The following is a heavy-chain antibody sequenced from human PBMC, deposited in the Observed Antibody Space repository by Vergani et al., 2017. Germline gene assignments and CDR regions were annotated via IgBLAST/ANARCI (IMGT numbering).Heavy chain of an antibody. J-gene: IGHJ5*02. CDR1: GFTFNEYW. D-gene: IGHD3-3*01. V-gene: IGHV3-74*01. CDR3: ATARKLRFGVVWENWFDP. CDR2: MNGDGDTI. Sequence: EVELVESGGGLVQPGGSLRLSCAASGFTFNEYWMHWARQVPGKGLVWVSGMNGDGDTISYADSVKGRFTISRDNAKNTLFLQMNSLRAEDTAVYYCATARKLRFGVVWENWFDPWGQGTLVTVSS.